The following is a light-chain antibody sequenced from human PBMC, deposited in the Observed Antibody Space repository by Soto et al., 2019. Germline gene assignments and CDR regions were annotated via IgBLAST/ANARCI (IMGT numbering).Light chain of an antibody. CDR2: GAS. CDR3: QQLNSYPYT. CDR1: QGISSY. Sequence: DIQLTQSPSFLSSSVGDRVTITCRASQGISSYLAWYQQKPGKAPNLLIYGASTLQSGVPSRFSGSGSGTEFTLTISSLQPEDFATYYCQQLNSYPYTVGQGTKLEI. V-gene: IGKV1-9*01. J-gene: IGKJ2*01.